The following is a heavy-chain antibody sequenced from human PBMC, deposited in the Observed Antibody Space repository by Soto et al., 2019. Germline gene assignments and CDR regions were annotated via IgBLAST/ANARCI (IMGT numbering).Heavy chain of an antibody. CDR1: GYSFTSYG. D-gene: IGHD3-3*01. J-gene: IGHJ4*02. Sequence: VASVKVSCKASGYSFTSYGISWVRQAPGQGLEWMGWISTYNGNTNFAQNVQGRVTMTTDTSTYTAYMELRSLTSDDTAVYYCAREFGSDLSAPGAVLNYWGQVSRVTVAS. CDR3: AREFGSDLSAPGAVLNY. CDR2: ISTYNGNT. V-gene: IGHV1-18*01.